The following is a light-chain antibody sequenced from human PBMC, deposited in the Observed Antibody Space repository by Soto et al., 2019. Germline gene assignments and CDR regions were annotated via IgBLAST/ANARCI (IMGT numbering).Light chain of an antibody. Sequence: QSALTQPASVSGSPGQSITISCTETSSDVGGYNYVSWYQQHPGKAPKLMIYDVSNRPSGVSTRFSGSKSGNTASLTISGLQAEDEADYYCSSYTSSSTYVVFGGGTKLSVL. CDR1: SSDVGGYNY. V-gene: IGLV2-14*01. CDR3: SSYTSSSTYVV. J-gene: IGLJ2*01. CDR2: DVS.